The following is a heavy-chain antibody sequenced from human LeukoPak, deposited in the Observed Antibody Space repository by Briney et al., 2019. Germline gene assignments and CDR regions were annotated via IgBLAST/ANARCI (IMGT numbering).Heavy chain of an antibody. V-gene: IGHV4-34*01. CDR1: GGSFSGYY. J-gene: IGHJ4*02. CDR3: ARHGGTRVTLVEVYYFDS. Sequence: PSETLSLTCAVYGGSFSGYYWSWIRQPPEKGLEWIGNIYYTGGTNYSPSLKSRLTISVDTSKNQFSLKLSSVTAADTAVYYCARHGGTRVTLVEVYYFDSWGQGTLVTVSA. CDR2: IYYTGGT. D-gene: IGHD1-26*01.